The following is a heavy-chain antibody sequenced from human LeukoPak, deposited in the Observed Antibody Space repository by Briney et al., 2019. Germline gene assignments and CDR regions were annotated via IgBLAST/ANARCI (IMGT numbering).Heavy chain of an antibody. D-gene: IGHD6-19*01. V-gene: IGHV4-39*01. CDR1: GGSISSSSYY. Sequence: SETLSLTCTVYGGSISSSSYYWGWIRQPPGKGLEWIGSIYYSGSTYYNPSLKSRVTISVDTSKNQFSLKLSSVTAADTAVYYCARAYSSGWYPPDYWGQGNLVTVSS. CDR3: ARAYSSGWYPPDY. CDR2: IYYSGST. J-gene: IGHJ4*02.